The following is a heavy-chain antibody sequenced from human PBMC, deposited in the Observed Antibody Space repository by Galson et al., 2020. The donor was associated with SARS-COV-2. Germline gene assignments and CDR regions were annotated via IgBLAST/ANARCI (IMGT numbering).Heavy chain of an antibody. V-gene: IGHV1-69*05. Sequence: ASVKVSCTASGGTFSNYAISWVRQAPGQGLEWMGGIIPFLGTPNYAQKFQDRVTITTDESTSTAYMELNSLKSDDTAVYYCASGHAHYDNSGYLTGWFDPWGQGSLVTVSS. D-gene: IGHD3-22*01. CDR2: IIPFLGTP. CDR1: GGTFSNYA. CDR3: ASGHAHYDNSGYLTGWFDP. J-gene: IGHJ5*02.